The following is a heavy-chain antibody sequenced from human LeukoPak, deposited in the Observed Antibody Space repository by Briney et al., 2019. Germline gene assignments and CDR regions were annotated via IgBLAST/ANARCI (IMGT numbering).Heavy chain of an antibody. CDR3: AKVPGSGWYSFDY. V-gene: IGHV3-30*18. J-gene: IGHJ4*02. CDR2: ISYDESK. Sequence: GGSLRLSCAASGFTFSTYVMHWVRQAPGKGLEWVAVISYDESKYYADSVKGRFTISRDNSKNTLYLQMNGLRTEDTAVYYCAKVPGSGWYSFDYWGQGTLVTVSS. D-gene: IGHD6-19*01. CDR1: GFTFSTYV.